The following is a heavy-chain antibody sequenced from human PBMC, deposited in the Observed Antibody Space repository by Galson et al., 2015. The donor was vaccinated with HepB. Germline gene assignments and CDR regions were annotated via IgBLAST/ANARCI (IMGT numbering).Heavy chain of an antibody. CDR1: GSTFSDYY. J-gene: IGHJ6*03. V-gene: IGHV3-11*01. CDR3: ARDPRAPGPGLYMDV. Sequence: SLRLSCADSGSTFSDYYMSWIRQAPGKGLEWVSYISSSGSTIYYADSVKGRFTISRDNAKNSLYLQMNSLRAEDTAVYYCARDPRAPGPGLYMDVWGKGTTVTVSS. CDR2: ISSSGSTI.